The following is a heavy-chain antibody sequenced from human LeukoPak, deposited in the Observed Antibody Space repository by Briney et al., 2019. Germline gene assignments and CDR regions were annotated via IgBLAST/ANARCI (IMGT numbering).Heavy chain of an antibody. V-gene: IGHV3-15*01. CDR1: GFTFSNAW. CDR3: PGVSRSSWYDY. J-gene: IGHJ4*02. D-gene: IGHD6-13*01. Sequence: PGVSLRLSCAASGFTFSNAWMSWVRQAPGKGLEVGGRIKSKTDGGTPDYAAPVKGRFTISRDDSTTTLYLQMNSLKTEDTAVYYCPGVSRSSWYDYWGPGTLVTVSS. CDR2: IKSKTDGGTP.